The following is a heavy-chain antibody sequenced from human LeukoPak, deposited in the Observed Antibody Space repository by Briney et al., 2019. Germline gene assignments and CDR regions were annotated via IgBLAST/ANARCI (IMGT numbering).Heavy chain of an antibody. V-gene: IGHV4-34*01. J-gene: IGHJ5*02. D-gene: IGHD6-25*01. CDR3: ASHTLAASSWFDP. Sequence: SETLSLTCAVYGGSFRGYYWSWIRQPPGKGLEWIGEINHSGSTNYNPSLKSRVTISVDTSKNQFSLKLSSVTAADTAVYYCASHTLAASSWFDPWGQGTLVTVSS. CDR1: GGSFRGYY. CDR2: INHSGST.